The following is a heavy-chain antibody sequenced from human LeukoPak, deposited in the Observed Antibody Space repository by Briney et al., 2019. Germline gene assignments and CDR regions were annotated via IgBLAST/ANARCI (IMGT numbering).Heavy chain of an antibody. J-gene: IGHJ4*02. V-gene: IGHV4-38-2*02. Sequence: SETLSLTCTVSGYSISNGYYWGWIRQPPGKGLEWIGSVYHSGTTYYNPSLKSRVSISVDTSNNQFSLKLNSVTAADTAVYFCARVIGYNSGRFDYWGQGTLVTVCS. CDR1: GYSISNGYY. CDR2: VYHSGTT. D-gene: IGHD6-19*01. CDR3: ARVIGYNSGRFDY.